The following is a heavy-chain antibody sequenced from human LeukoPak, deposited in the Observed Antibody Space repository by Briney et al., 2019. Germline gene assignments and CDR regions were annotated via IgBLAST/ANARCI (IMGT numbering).Heavy chain of an antibody. Sequence: GGSLRLSCAASGFTFSSYWMSWVRQAPGKGLEWVANIKQDGSEKYYVDSVKGRFTISRDNAKNSLYLQMNSLRAEDTAVYYCARAYFYYDSSGYYGDYWGQGTLVTVSS. CDR3: ARAYFYYDSSGYYGDY. CDR1: GFTFSSYW. CDR2: IKQDGSEK. D-gene: IGHD3-22*01. J-gene: IGHJ4*02. V-gene: IGHV3-7*01.